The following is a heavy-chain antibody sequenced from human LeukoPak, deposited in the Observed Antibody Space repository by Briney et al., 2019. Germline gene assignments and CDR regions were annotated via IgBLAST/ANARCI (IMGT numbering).Heavy chain of an antibody. CDR2: IYYSGST. CDR3: ARRGYRSSTSCYEYWFDP. J-gene: IGHJ5*02. D-gene: IGHD2-2*01. Sequence: SETLSLTCTVSGGSISSSSYYWGWIRQPPGKGLEWIGIIYYSGSTYYNPSLKRRLTISVDTSKNQFSLKLSSVTATDTAVYYCARRGYRSSTSCYEYWFDPWGQGTLVTVSS. CDR1: GGSISSSSYY. V-gene: IGHV4-39*01.